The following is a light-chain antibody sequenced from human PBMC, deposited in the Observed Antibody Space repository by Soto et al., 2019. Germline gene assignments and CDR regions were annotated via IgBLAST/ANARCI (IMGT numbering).Light chain of an antibody. Sequence: QFVLTQPPSVSGAPGQTVTISCTGTSSNIGADYDVHWYQQLPGTAPKLLIFGDSSRPSGVPDRFSGSKSGTSASLAITGLQAEDESDYYCQSYDSSLSRYVFGTGTKLTVL. V-gene: IGLV1-40*01. CDR3: QSYDSSLSRYV. CDR1: SSNIGADYD. J-gene: IGLJ1*01. CDR2: GDS.